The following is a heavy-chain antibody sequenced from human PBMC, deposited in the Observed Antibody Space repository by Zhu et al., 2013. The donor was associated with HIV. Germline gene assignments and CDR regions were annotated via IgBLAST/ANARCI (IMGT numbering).Heavy chain of an antibody. CDR1: DTLLLVT. D-gene: IGHD4-4*01. CDR2: INPTTNSK. Sequence: QVQTGAVWGVSKEDRGPSSESLPARHLDTLLLVTIYIGCDRPPGQGPEWMGVINPTTNSKKYLQRLVGRLSVTRDPSTNTVYMELGSLTSEDTAVYFCARGGHSKWVRDSWFDPWGQGTPGNRLL. CDR3: ARGGHSKWVRDSWFDP. V-gene: IGHV1-46*01. J-gene: IGHJ5*02.